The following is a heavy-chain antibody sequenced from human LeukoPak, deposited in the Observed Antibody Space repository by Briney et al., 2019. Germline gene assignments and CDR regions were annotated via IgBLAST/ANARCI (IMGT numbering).Heavy chain of an antibody. V-gene: IGHV3-21*01. J-gene: IGHJ6*03. CDR2: ITSSSTYI. CDR1: GFTFSIYT. Sequence: EGSRRLSCAASGFTFSIYTMNWVRQAPGKGLEWVSSITSSSTYIYYADSVKGRFTISRDNAKNSLYLQMSSLRAEDTAVYYCARERGYCTNGACYTDDYYYYYMDVWGKGTTITVSS. CDR3: ARERGYCTNGACYTDDYYYYYMDV. D-gene: IGHD2-8*01.